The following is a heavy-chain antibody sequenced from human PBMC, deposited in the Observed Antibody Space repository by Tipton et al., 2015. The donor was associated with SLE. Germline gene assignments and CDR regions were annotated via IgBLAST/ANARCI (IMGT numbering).Heavy chain of an antibody. CDR1: GGPINSSSYY. CDR2: IYYSGST. V-gene: IGHV4-39*07. J-gene: IGHJ5*02. D-gene: IGHD3-16*01. CDR3: ARVQAYEGFDP. Sequence: TLSLTCTVSGGPINSSSYYWGWIRQPPGKGLEWIGSIYYSGSTYYNPSLKSRVTISVDTSKNQFSLKLSSVTAADTAVYYCARVQAYEGFDPWGQGTLVTVSS.